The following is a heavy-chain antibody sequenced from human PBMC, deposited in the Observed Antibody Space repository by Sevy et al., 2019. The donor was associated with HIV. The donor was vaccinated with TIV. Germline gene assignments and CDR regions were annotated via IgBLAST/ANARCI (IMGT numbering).Heavy chain of an antibody. CDR3: AHRAPITIFGRGYYFDY. CDR1: GFSLSTSGVG. D-gene: IGHD3-3*01. Sequence: SGPTLVNPTQTLTLTCTFSGFSLSTSGVGVGWIRQPPGKALEWLALIYWDDEKRYSPSLTSRLTITKDTSKNQVVLTMTNMDPVDTATYYCAHRAPITIFGRGYYFDYWGQGTLVTVSS. J-gene: IGHJ4*02. V-gene: IGHV2-5*02. CDR2: IYWDDEK.